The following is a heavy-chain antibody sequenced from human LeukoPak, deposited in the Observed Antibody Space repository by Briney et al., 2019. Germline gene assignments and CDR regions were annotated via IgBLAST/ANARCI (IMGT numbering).Heavy chain of an antibody. CDR3: ARRIYGNDAFDI. V-gene: IGHV4-38-2*02. J-gene: IGHJ3*02. CDR1: GYSISSGYY. D-gene: IGHD4-17*01. CDR2: IYHSGST. Sequence: SETLSLTCTVSGYSISSGYYWGWIRQPPGKGLEWIGSIYHSGSTYYSPSLKSRVTISVDTSKNQFSLKLSSVTAADTAVYYCARRIYGNDAFDIWGQGTMVTVSS.